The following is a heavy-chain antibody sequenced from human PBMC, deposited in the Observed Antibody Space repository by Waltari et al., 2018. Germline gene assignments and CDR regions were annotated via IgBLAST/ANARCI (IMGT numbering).Heavy chain of an antibody. V-gene: IGHV4-31*03. J-gene: IGHJ4*02. CDR1: GGSLSSGGYY. CDR3: ARGVRPRGFDY. CDR2: IYYSGST. Sequence: QVQLQESGPGLVKPSQTLSLTCTVSGGSLSSGGYYWSWIRQHPGKGLEWIGYIYYSGSTYYNPSLKSRVTISVDTSKNQFSLKLSSVTPADTAVYYCARGVRPRGFDYWGQGTLVTVSS. D-gene: IGHD2-21*01.